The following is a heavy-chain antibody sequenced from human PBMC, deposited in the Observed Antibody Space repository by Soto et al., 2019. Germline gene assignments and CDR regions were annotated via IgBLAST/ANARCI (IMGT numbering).Heavy chain of an antibody. CDR1: GGTFNNYA. D-gene: IGHD5-12*01. CDR3: AREVTVASYYFDF. CDR2: IIPIFNSA. Sequence: SVKVSCKASGGTFNNYALSWVRQAPGQGLEWMGGIIPIFNSANYAQKFQGRVTITADDSTSTAYMELRSLRPDDTAVYYCAREVTVASYYFDFWGQGTLVTVSS. J-gene: IGHJ4*02. V-gene: IGHV1-69*13.